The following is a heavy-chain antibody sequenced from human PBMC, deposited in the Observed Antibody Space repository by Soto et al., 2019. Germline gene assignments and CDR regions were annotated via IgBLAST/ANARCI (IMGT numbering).Heavy chain of an antibody. J-gene: IGHJ4*02. CDR3: AITRRITIFVV. V-gene: IGHV4-39*01. D-gene: IGHD3-3*01. CDR1: GGSISSSSYY. Sequence: PSETLSLTCTVSGGSISSSSYYWGWIRQPPGKGLERTGSIYYSGSTYYNPSLKSRVTISVDTSKNQFSLKLSSVTAADTAVYYCAITRRITIFVVWGQGTRVTVSS. CDR2: IYYSGST.